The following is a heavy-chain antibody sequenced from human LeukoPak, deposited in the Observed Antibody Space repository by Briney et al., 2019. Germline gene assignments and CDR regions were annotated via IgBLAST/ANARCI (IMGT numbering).Heavy chain of an antibody. D-gene: IGHD3-22*01. J-gene: IGHJ1*01. CDR3: ARESSGLGPEYFQH. V-gene: IGHV3-21*01. Sequence: GGSLRLSCAASGFTFTIYGMNWVRQDPGKGLEWVSSISSSSSYIYYADSVKGRFTISRDNAKNSLYLQMNSLRAEDTAVYYCARESSGLGPEYFQHWGQGTLVTVSS. CDR1: GFTFTIYG. CDR2: ISSSSSYI.